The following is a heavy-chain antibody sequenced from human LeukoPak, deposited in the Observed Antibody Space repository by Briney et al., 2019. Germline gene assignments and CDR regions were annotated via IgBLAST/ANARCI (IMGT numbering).Heavy chain of an antibody. J-gene: IGHJ5*02. V-gene: IGHV4-39*01. CDR1: GDSLTSSGYY. Sequence: SETLSLTCTVSGDSLTSSGYYCGWVRQSPGNGLEWIGCISYTVTTSYNPSLKTRATVSVDTPKKQFFLKLSALTAADRAGIYRPTSGDYTKGGVDPWGQGTLVTVSS. CDR2: ISYTVTT. D-gene: IGHD4-11*01. CDR3: PTSGDYTKGGVDP.